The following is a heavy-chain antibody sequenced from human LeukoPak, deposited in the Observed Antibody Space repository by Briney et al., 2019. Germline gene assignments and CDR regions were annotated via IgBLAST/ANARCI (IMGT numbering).Heavy chain of an antibody. J-gene: IGHJ4*02. CDR3: ARDRGWVDH. CDR2: IHDDGRVT. CDR1: GFTFSSYD. V-gene: IGHV3-7*01. Sequence: PGGSLRLSCAASGFTFSSYDMYWVRQAPGKGLEWVANIHDDGRVTNYVDSVKGRFTISRDNARNSVYLQMNSLRVEDTSLYYCARDRGWVDHWGQGTLVTVSS. D-gene: IGHD3-16*01.